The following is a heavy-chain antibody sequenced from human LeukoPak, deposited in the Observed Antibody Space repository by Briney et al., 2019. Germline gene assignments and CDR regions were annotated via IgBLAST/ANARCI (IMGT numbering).Heavy chain of an antibody. CDR2: ISGSGYST. V-gene: IGHV3-23*01. D-gene: IGHD1-26*01. CDR3: AKVSWSSGSYSGGY. CDR1: GFTFSSSA. Sequence: GGSLRLSCAASGFTFSSSAMSWVRQAPGKGLEWVSAISGSGYSTYYADSVRGRFTISRDNSKNTLYLQMNSLRAEDTAVYYCAKVSWSSGSYSGGYWGQGTLVTVSS. J-gene: IGHJ4*02.